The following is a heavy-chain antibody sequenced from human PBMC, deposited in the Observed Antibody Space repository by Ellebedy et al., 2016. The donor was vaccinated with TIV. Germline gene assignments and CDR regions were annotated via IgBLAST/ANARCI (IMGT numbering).Heavy chain of an antibody. V-gene: IGHV1-69*04. CDR1: GGTFSSYA. CDR2: IIPILGIA. D-gene: IGHD3-10*01. J-gene: IGHJ4*02. Sequence: AASVKVSCKASGGTFSSYAISWVRQAPGQGLEWMGRIIPILGIANYAQKFQGRITITADKSTSTAYMALSSLRAEDTAVYYCTRVLNTMVRGLYYFDCWGQGTLVPVSS. CDR3: TRVLNTMVRGLYYFDC.